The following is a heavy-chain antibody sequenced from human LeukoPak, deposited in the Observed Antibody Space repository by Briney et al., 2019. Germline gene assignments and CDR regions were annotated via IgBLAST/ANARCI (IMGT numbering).Heavy chain of an antibody. J-gene: IGHJ4*02. Sequence: GGSLRLSCAASGFTFSSYSMNWVRQAPEKGLEWVSYLSSSGSTMYYADSVKGRFTISRDNAKNSLYLQMNSLRAEDTAVYYCARGAWGDLTFWGQGTLVTVSS. CDR2: LSSSGSTM. CDR1: GFTFSSYS. V-gene: IGHV3-48*04. CDR3: ARGAWGDLTF. D-gene: IGHD2-21*02.